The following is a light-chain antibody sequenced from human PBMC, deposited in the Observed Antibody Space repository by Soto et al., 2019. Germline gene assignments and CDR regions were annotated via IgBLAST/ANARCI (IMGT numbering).Light chain of an antibody. CDR1: QSVSSN. CDR2: GAS. CDR3: QHYNNLPRT. V-gene: IGKV3-15*01. Sequence: EIVMTQSPATLSVSPGERATLSCRASQSVSSNLAWYQQKPGQAPRLLIYGASTRATGIPARFSGSGSGTEFTLTISSLQSEDFAVYYGQHYNNLPRTFGQGPKVEIK. J-gene: IGKJ1*01.